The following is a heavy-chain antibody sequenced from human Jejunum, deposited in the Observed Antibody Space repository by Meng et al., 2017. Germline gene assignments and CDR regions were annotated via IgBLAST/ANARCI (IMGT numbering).Heavy chain of an antibody. D-gene: IGHD3-10*01. CDR2: TSGGGDNT. Sequence: VQLVEAGVGVVQPGGSVRLACAASGFTFSSYAMNWVRQAPGKGLDWVSTTSGGGDNTYYADSAKGRFTISRDNSKNTLYLQINDLRAEDTAVFYCAKGGSGTFDLWGPGTLVTVSS. J-gene: IGHJ2*01. V-gene: IGHV3-23*04. CDR3: AKGGSGTFDL. CDR1: GFTFSSYA.